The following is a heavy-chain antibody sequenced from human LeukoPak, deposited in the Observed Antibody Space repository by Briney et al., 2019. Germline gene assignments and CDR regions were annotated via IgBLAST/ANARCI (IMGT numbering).Heavy chain of an antibody. Sequence: GESLKVSCKGSGYSFTSYWISWVRQMPGKGLEWMGAIYPGDSDTRYSPSLDGQVTISADKSVSTTYLQWSSLQASDTAMYYCARPSSLYGGTSEDYWGQGTLVTVSS. CDR2: IYPGDSDT. J-gene: IGHJ4*02. D-gene: IGHD4-23*01. V-gene: IGHV5-51*01. CDR3: ARPSSLYGGTSEDY. CDR1: GYSFTSYW.